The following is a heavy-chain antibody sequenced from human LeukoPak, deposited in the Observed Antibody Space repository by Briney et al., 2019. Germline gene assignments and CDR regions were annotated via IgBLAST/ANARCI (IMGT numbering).Heavy chain of an antibody. CDR1: GFTFSSNN. CDR3: AKDHYSNYGYFDY. D-gene: IGHD4-11*01. J-gene: IGHJ4*02. Sequence: GGSLRLSCVASGFTFSSNNMHWVRQAPGKGLEWVAFIEYHGSKQYYGESVKGRFTISRDNSKNMIFLQMNGLRGDDTAIYYCAKDHYSNYGYFDYWGQGTLVTVSS. V-gene: IGHV3-30*02. CDR2: IEYHGSKQ.